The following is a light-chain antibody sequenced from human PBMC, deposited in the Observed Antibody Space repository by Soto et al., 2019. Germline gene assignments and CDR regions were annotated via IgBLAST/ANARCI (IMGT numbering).Light chain of an antibody. J-gene: IGLJ1*01. V-gene: IGLV1-40*01. CDR1: SSNIGNNY. CDR3: QSSDSRLSGSDV. CDR2: GDS. Sequence: QSVLTQPPSVSAAPGQKVTISCSGSSSNIGNNYVSWYQQLPGTAPKLLIFGDSNRPSGVPDRFSGSKSGTSASLAITGLQAADEADYYCQSSDSRLSGSDVFGTRTKLTVL.